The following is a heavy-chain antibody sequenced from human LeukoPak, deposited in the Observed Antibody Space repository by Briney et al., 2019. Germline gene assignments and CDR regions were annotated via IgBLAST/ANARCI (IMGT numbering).Heavy chain of an antibody. CDR2: IYDGGST. J-gene: IGHJ4*02. Sequence: GGFLRLSCAASGFTVSSNYMNWVRQAPGKGLEWVSVIYDGGSTYYSDAVRGRFTASRDPSKNTLYLQMNSLRAEDTAVYYCARGAFNWGRGTLVTVSS. V-gene: IGHV3-53*01. CDR3: ARGAFN. CDR1: GFTVSSNY.